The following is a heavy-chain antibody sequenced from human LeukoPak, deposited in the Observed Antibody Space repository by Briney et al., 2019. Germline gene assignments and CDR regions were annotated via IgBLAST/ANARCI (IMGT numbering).Heavy chain of an antibody. D-gene: IGHD3-22*01. J-gene: IGHJ3*02. V-gene: IGHV3-7*01. Sequence: GGSLRLSCDATGFTFSKYWINWTRQPQATGPELEANIKQDGTETLYVDSVKGRFTISRDNAKNSLYLQMNNVRGEDTAVYYCARDMGYYDGNSYRSQAGGIWGQGTMVTVSS. CDR2: IKQDGTET. CDR3: ARDMGYYDGNSYRSQAGGI. CDR1: GFTFSKYW.